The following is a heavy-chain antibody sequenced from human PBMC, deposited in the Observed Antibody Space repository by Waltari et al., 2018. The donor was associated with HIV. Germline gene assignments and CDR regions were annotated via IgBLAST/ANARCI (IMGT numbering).Heavy chain of an antibody. CDR3: AKDLVTRGFFYFYGMHV. CDR1: GFNLSTFG. J-gene: IGHJ6*02. Sequence: QVQLEESGGGVVQSGRSLRLTWLASGFNLSTFGMHWVRQAPGKGLEWVAVISYDGHNKQYADSVKGRFTISRDNSNSTLFLQMSSLRPDDTAVYYCAKDLVTRGFFYFYGMHVWGQGTTVTVSS. D-gene: IGHD3-10*01. CDR2: ISYDGHNK. V-gene: IGHV3-30*18.